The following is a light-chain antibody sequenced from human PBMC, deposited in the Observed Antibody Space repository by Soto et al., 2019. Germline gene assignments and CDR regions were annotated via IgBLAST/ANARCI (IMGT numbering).Light chain of an antibody. CDR2: GAS. Sequence: EVVMTQSPATLSVSPGERVTLSCRASQSINAHLAWYQQKPGQAPRLLIHGASTRATGIPARFSGSGYGTEFIVTLSSLQSEDFAVYYCQQYNTWLWTFGQVTKVEIQ. CDR3: QQYNTWLWT. V-gene: IGKV3-15*01. CDR1: QSINAH. J-gene: IGKJ1*01.